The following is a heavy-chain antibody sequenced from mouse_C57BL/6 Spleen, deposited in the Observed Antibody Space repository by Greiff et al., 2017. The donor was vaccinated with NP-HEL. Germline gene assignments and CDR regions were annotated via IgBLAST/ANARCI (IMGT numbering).Heavy chain of an antibody. J-gene: IGHJ1*03. Sequence: EVHLVESGGGLVKPGGSLKLSCAASGFTFSDYGMHWVRQAPEQGLEWVAYISSGSSTIYYADTVKGRFTISRDNAKNTLFLQMTSLRSEDTAMYYCARNWYVDVWGTGTTVTVSS. CDR2: ISSGSSTI. CDR1: GFTFSDYG. V-gene: IGHV5-17*01. CDR3: ARNWYVDV.